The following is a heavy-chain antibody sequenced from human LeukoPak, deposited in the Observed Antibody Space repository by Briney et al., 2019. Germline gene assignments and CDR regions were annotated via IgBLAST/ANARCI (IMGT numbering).Heavy chain of an antibody. Sequence: ASVKVSCKASGYTFTSYDINWVRQATGQGLEWMGWMNPNSGNTGSAQKFQGRVTIIRNTSISTAYMELSSLRSEDTAVYYCARDRIAPEWELLFDYWGQGTLVTVSS. D-gene: IGHD1-26*01. CDR3: ARDRIAPEWELLFDY. V-gene: IGHV1-8*03. CDR1: GYTFTSYD. CDR2: MNPNSGNT. J-gene: IGHJ4*02.